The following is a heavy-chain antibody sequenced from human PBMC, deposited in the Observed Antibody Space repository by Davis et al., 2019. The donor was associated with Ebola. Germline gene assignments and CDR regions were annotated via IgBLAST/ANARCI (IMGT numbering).Heavy chain of an antibody. CDR1: GGTFTNYA. CDR3: ARGDTAMVLGAFDI. V-gene: IGHV1-18*01. Sequence: ASVKVSCKTSGGTFTNYAVNWVRQAPGQGLEWMGWINPHNGNTNYAQNVQGRVIMTSDTATTTAYLEVGSLRSDDTAVYYCARGDTAMVLGAFDIWGQGTMVTVSS. D-gene: IGHD5-18*01. CDR2: INPHNGNT. J-gene: IGHJ3*02.